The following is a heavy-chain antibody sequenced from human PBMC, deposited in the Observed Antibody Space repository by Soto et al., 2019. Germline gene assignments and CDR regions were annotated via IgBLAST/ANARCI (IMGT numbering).Heavy chain of an antibody. Sequence: EVQLLESGGGLVQPGGSLRLSCAPSGFTFSSYAMSWVRQAPGKGLEWVSAISGSGGSTYYADSVKGRFTISRDNSKNSLYLQMNSLRAEDTAVYYCAKSDASSSLRLSTFDLWGRGTLVTVSS. CDR1: GFTFSSYA. J-gene: IGHJ2*01. D-gene: IGHD6-6*01. CDR2: ISGSGGST. V-gene: IGHV3-23*01. CDR3: AKSDASSSLRLSTFDL.